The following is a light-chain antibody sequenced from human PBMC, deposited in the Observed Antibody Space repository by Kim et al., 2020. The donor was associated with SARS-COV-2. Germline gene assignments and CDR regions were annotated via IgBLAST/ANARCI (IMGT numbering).Light chain of an antibody. Sequence: SPGERAPLSCRASQGVSSNLAWYQQKPGQAPRLIIYGASTRAAGVPARFSGSGFGTDFTLTISSLQSEDYAVYYCQQHNDWPPLTFGGGTKVDIK. CDR3: QQHNDWPPLT. J-gene: IGKJ4*01. CDR1: QGVSSN. V-gene: IGKV3-15*01. CDR2: GAS.